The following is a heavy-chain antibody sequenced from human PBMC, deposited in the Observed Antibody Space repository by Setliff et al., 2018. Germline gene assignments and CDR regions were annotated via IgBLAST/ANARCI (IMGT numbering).Heavy chain of an antibody. V-gene: IGHV4-31*03. D-gene: IGHD6-19*01. CDR1: GGSISSGGYY. J-gene: IGHJ4*02. Sequence: TLSLTCTVSGGSISSGGYYWSWIRQHPGKGLEWIGYIYYSGGTSYYNPSLKSRVTISVDTSKNQFSLKLSSVTAADTAVYYCARGRAGHSGHWGQGTLVTVSS. CDR3: ARGRAGHSGH. CDR2: IYYSGGTS.